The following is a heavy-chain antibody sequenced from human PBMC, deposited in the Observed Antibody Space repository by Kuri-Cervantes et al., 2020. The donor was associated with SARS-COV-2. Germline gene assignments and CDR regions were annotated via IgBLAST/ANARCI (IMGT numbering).Heavy chain of an antibody. Sequence: SETLSLTCPVPGGSISSYYWSWIRQPPGKGLEWIGYIYYSGSTKYNPSLKRRVTISVDTSKRPFSLNLNSVTAADTAVYYCARDSGRGYSYGSFEYWGQGVLVTVSS. D-gene: IGHD5-18*01. J-gene: IGHJ4*02. CDR3: ARDSGRGYSYGSFEY. CDR1: GGSISSYY. V-gene: IGHV4-59*01. CDR2: IYYSGST.